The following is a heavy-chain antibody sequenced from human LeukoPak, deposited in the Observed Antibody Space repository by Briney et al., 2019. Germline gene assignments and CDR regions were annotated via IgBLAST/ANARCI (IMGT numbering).Heavy chain of an antibody. D-gene: IGHD3-22*01. Sequence: GRSLRLSCAASGFTFSSYSMNWVRQAPGKGLEWVSSISSSSSYIYYADSVKGRFTISRDNAKNSLYLQMNSLRAEDTAVYYCARNDRTTAAFDIWGQGTMVTVSS. CDR2: ISSSSSYI. J-gene: IGHJ3*02. CDR3: ARNDRTTAAFDI. CDR1: GFTFSSYS. V-gene: IGHV3-21*01.